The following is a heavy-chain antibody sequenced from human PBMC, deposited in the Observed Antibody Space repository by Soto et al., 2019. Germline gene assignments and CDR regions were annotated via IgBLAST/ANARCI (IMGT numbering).Heavy chain of an antibody. CDR2: IRREANSYTT. J-gene: IGHJ6*02. CDR1: GLIFSDYH. Sequence: EVRLVESGGGLVQPGGSLRLSCAASGLIFSDYHMDWVRQAPGKGLEWVGRIRREANSYTTEYAASVKGRFTISRDDSKNSLYLQMNSLKSEDTAVYYCALLGGWSGGSSGMDVWGQGTTVTVSS. V-gene: IGHV3-72*01. D-gene: IGHD6-19*01. CDR3: ALLGGWSGGSSGMDV.